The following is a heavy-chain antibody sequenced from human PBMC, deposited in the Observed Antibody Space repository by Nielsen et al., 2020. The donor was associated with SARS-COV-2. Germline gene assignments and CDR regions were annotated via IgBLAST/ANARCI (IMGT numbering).Heavy chain of an antibody. V-gene: IGHV1-2*06. CDR1: GYTFTGYY. J-gene: IGHJ4*02. Sequence: ASVKVSCKASGYTFTGYYMHWVRQAPGQGLEWMGRINPNSGGTNYAQKFQGRATMTRDTSISTAYMELSRLRSDDTAVYYCARDERMVRGVIIFWGQGTLVTVSS. CDR2: INPNSGGT. D-gene: IGHD3-10*01. CDR3: ARDERMVRGVIIF.